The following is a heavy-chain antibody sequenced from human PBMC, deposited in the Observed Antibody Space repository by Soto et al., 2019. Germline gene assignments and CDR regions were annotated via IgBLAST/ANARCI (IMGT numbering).Heavy chain of an antibody. V-gene: IGHV3-48*01. Sequence: EVQLVESGGGLVQPGGSLRLSCAASGFTFSSYSMNWVRQAPGKGLEWVSYISSSSSTIYYADSVKGRFTISRDNAKNTLYLQMSSLRAEDTAVYYCARETHGDVYYYYMDVWGKGTTVTVSS. CDR2: ISSSSSTI. CDR3: ARETHGDVYYYYMDV. D-gene: IGHD4-17*01. J-gene: IGHJ6*03. CDR1: GFTFSSYS.